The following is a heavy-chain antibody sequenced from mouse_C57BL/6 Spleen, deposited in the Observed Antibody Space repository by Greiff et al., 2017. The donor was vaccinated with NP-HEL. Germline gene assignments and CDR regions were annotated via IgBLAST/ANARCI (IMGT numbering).Heavy chain of an antibody. Sequence: QVQLQQPGAELVKPGASVKLSCKASGYTFTSYWMHWVKQRPGQGLEWIGMIHPNSGSTNYNEKFKSKATLTVDKSSSTAYMQLSSLTSEDSAVYYCARNYYGSSNAYYYAMDYWGQGTSVTVSS. CDR1: GYTFTSYW. V-gene: IGHV1-64*01. J-gene: IGHJ4*01. CDR3: ARNYYGSSNAYYYAMDY. CDR2: IHPNSGST. D-gene: IGHD1-1*01.